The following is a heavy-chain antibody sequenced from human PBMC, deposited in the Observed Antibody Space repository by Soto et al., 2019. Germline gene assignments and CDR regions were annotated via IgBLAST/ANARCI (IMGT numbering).Heavy chain of an antibody. Sequence: QVQLQQWGAGLLKPSETLSLTCAVYGGSFSGYYWSWIRQPPGKGLEWIGEINHSGSTNYNPSLKSRVTISVDTSKNQFSLKLSSVTAADTAVYYCAREGQGGYSYGYASGDYWGQGTLVTVSS. V-gene: IGHV4-34*01. CDR1: GGSFSGYY. D-gene: IGHD5-18*01. CDR3: AREGQGGYSYGYASGDY. CDR2: INHSGST. J-gene: IGHJ4*02.